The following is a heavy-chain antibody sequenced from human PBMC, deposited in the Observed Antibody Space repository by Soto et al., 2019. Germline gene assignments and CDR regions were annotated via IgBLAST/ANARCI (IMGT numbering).Heavy chain of an antibody. Sequence: PSQTISLTCAISGDSVSSNSAAWNWIRQSPSRGLEWLGRTYYRSKWYNDYAVSVKSRITINPDTSKNQFSLQLNSVTPEDTAVYYCARDKYYYDSSGVLLLFDPWGQGTLVTVSS. D-gene: IGHD3-22*01. CDR3: ARDKYYYDSSGVLLLFDP. CDR2: TYYRSKWYN. CDR1: GDSVSSNSAA. J-gene: IGHJ5*02. V-gene: IGHV6-1*01.